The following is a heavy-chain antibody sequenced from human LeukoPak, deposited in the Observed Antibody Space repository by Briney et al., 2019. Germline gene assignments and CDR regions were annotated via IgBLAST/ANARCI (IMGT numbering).Heavy chain of an antibody. V-gene: IGHV3-9*01. Sequence: SLRLSCAASGFTFDDYAMHWVRQAPGKGLEWVSGISWNSGSIGYADSVKGRFTISRHNAKNSLYLQMNSLRAEDTALYYCAKDTAITMVRRSFDYWGQGTLVTVSS. CDR2: ISWNSGSI. J-gene: IGHJ4*02. CDR1: GFTFDDYA. D-gene: IGHD3-10*01. CDR3: AKDTAITMVRRSFDY.